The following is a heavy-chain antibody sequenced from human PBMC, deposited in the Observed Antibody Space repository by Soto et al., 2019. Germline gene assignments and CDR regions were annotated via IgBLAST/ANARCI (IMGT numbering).Heavy chain of an antibody. V-gene: IGHV3-74*01. CDR3: VRDSHRDY. CDR2: IDHDGPT. Sequence: EVQLVESGGGLVQPGGSLRLSCAGSGFIFSNYWMHWVRQAPGKGLEWVSRIDHDGPTDYADSVRGRFTISRDNAESTLYLLMNSLRPEDTAVYYCVRDSHRDYWGQGTLVTVSS. J-gene: IGHJ4*02. CDR1: GFIFSNYW.